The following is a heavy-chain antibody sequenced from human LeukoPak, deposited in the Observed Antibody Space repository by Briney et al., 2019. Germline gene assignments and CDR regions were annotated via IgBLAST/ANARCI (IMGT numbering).Heavy chain of an antibody. CDR1: GGSISSGGYY. J-gene: IGHJ4*02. CDR3: ASLQLWLRSFDY. CDR2: VYYSGST. Sequence: SETLSLTCTVSGGSISSGGYYWSWIRQHPGKGLEWIGYVYYSGSTYYNPSLKSRVTISVDTSKNQFSLKLSSVTAADTAVYYCASLQLWLRSFDYWGQGTLVTVSS. D-gene: IGHD5-18*01. V-gene: IGHV4-31*03.